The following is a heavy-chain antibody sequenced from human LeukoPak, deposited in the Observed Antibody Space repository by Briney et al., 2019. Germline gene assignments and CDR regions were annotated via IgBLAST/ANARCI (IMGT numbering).Heavy chain of an antibody. Sequence: PSETLSLTCTVSGGSISSYYWSWIRQPAGKGLEWIGRIYTSGSTNYNPSLKSRVTMSVDTSKNQFSLKLSSVTAADTAVYYCARETVGYYGILTGYTAAYFDYWGQGTLVTVSS. CDR3: ARETVGYYGILTGYTAAYFDY. D-gene: IGHD3-9*01. CDR1: GGSISSYY. J-gene: IGHJ4*02. V-gene: IGHV4-4*07. CDR2: IYTSGST.